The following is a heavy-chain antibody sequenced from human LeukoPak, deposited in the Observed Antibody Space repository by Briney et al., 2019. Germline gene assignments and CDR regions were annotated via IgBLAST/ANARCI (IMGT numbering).Heavy chain of an antibody. D-gene: IGHD3-10*01. J-gene: IGHJ5*02. CDR1: GFTLSSYA. CDR2: ISGSGGSK. CDR3: AKGLSPYYYGSGSYSPTWFDP. Sequence: GGSLRLSCAASGFTLSSYAMSWVRQAPGKGLEWVSSISGSGGSKYYADSVKGRFTISRDNSKNTLYLQMDSLRAEDTGVYYCAKGLSPYYYGSGSYSPTWFDPWGQGTLGTVSS. V-gene: IGHV3-23*01.